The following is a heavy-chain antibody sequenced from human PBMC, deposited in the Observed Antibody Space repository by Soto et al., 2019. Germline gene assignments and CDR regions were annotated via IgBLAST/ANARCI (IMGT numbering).Heavy chain of an antibody. CDR3: ARDGYKFNGMDV. CDR2: IIPIFGTA. D-gene: IGHD5-12*01. J-gene: IGHJ6*02. V-gene: IGHV1-69*01. CDR1: GVTCSSYA. Sequence: QVQLVQSGAEVKKPGSSVKVSCKASGVTCSSYAISWVRQAPGQGLEWMGGIIPIFGTANYAQKFQGRVTITADESTSTDDMDRSSMRSEYTAVYYCARDGYKFNGMDVWGQGPTVTVSS.